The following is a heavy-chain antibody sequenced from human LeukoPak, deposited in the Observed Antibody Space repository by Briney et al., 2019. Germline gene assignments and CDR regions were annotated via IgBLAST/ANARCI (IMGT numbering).Heavy chain of an antibody. Sequence: PGGSLRLSCSASGFTFSSYPMHWVRQAPGKGLEWVAVISYDGSNKYYADSVKGRFTISRDNSKNTLSLQMESLRPDDTAVYYCARKGGYRYGSWGQGTLVTVSS. D-gene: IGHD5-18*01. CDR1: GFTFSSYP. V-gene: IGHV3-30*04. CDR2: ISYDGSNK. J-gene: IGHJ5*02. CDR3: ARKGGYRYGS.